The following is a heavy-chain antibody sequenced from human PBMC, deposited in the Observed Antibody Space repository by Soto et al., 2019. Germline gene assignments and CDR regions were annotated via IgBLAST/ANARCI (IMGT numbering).Heavy chain of an antibody. V-gene: IGHV2-5*01. CDR3: AKSGSRGEYGCFVA. Sequence: GPTLVNPTQTLTLTCICSDFSLIASGVGVGWIRQHPGKALEWLGFIYWNDDRRYSPSLKSRLTITKDTSKNQVVLTMTNMDPVETAADFRAKSGSRGEYGCFVARGQGTRVTVSS. J-gene: IGHJ5*02. CDR2: IYWNDDR. D-gene: IGHD6-19*01. CDR1: DFSLIASGVG.